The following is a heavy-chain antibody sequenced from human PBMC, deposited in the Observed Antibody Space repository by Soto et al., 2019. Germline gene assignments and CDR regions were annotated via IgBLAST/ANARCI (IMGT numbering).Heavy chain of an antibody. CDR2: ILPIFGTA. CDR1: GGTFSNYA. V-gene: IGHV1-69*05. J-gene: IGHJ5*02. CDR3: AVGSGAIVPTGMKPFDP. D-gene: IGHD1-26*01. Sequence: QVQLVQSGAEVKKPGSSVKVSCKASGGTFSNYAISWVRQAPGQGLEWMGGILPIFGTANYAQKLQGRVTITPEDSTSTAYLERSSVRSEDTAICYWAVGSGAIVPTGMKPFDPWGPGTLVTVSS.